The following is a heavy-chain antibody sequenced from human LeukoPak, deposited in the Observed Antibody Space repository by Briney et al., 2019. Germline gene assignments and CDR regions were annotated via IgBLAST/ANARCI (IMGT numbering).Heavy chain of an antibody. CDR3: AQTLPQKWLVSFDH. CDR1: GFSLSSSGMG. D-gene: IGHD6-19*01. V-gene: IGHV2-5*02. Sequence: SGPTLVKPTQTLTLTCSFSGFSLSSSGMGVAWIRQPPGKALEWLALIYWDDERRYRSRVTITKDTSKNQVVLTMSNMDPVDTATYYCAQTLPQKWLVSFDHWGPGILVTVSS. J-gene: IGHJ4*02. CDR2: IYWDDER.